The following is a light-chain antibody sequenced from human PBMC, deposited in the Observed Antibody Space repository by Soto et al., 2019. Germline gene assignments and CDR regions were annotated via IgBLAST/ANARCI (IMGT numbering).Light chain of an antibody. V-gene: IGKV4-1*01. CDR3: QRYFSTPYT. J-gene: IGKJ2*01. Sequence: DIVMTQSPDSLAVSLGERATINCKSSQNILYSSNNKNYLTWYQQKPGQPPKVVIYWASTRESGVPDRFSGSGSGTNFTLTISSLQTEDVAVYYCQRYFSTPYTFGQGTKLEIK. CDR1: QNILYSSNNKNY. CDR2: WAS.